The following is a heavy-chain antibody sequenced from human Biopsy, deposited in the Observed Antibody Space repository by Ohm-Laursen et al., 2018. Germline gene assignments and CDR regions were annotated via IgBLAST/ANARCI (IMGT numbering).Heavy chain of an antibody. CDR1: NVSFSSFY. CDR3: ARDYDTSGYYYVS. J-gene: IGHJ5*02. D-gene: IGHD3-22*01. Sequence: GTLSLTCSVYNVSFSSFYWSWIRQPPGKGLEWVGSIFYRGSTHYKPSLKSRVNISVDTSKNQFSLKLNSVTAADTAVYYCARDYDTSGYYYVSWGQGTLVTVSS. CDR2: IFYRGST. V-gene: IGHV4-34*12.